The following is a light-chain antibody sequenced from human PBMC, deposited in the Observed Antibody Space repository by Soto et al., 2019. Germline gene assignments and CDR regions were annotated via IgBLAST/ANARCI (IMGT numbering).Light chain of an antibody. V-gene: IGKV3-20*01. CDR3: QQYGRSPET. J-gene: IGKJ1*01. CDR2: GAS. Sequence: DIVLTQSPGPLSLSPGERATLFCRSSQSVTSSYLAWYQQKSGQAPRLIIYGASSRATGIPDRFSGSGSGTDFTLTISRLEPEDFAVYYCQQYGRSPETLGQGTKVDI. CDR1: QSVTSSY.